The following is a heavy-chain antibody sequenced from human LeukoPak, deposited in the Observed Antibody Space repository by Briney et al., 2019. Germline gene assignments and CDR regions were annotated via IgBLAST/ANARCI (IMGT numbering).Heavy chain of an antibody. D-gene: IGHD2-2*01. CDR1: GFTFSSYA. CDR3: AASLPNIVVVPATKGPFGY. V-gene: IGHV3-23*01. CDR2: VSGSGGNI. Sequence: GGSLRLSCAASGFTFSSYAMSWVRQAPGKGLEWVSGVSGSGGNIHYADSVKGRFTISRDNSKNTLYLQMNSLRAEDTAVYYCAASLPNIVVVPATKGPFGYWGQGALVTVSS. J-gene: IGHJ4*02.